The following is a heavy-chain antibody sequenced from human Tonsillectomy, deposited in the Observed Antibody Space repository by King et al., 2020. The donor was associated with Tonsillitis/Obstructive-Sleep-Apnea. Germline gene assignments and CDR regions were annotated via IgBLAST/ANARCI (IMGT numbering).Heavy chain of an antibody. CDR2: INQSGDS. J-gene: IGHJ1*01. CDR3: ARTIFVVVRA. Sequence: QLQEWGAGLLKPSETLSLTCGVYGGSFTGYHWSWIRQAPGKGLQWIGEINQSGDSNYNPSLKSRVTMSVDTSKSQFSLRLRSVTAADTAVYYCARTIFVVVRAWGQGALVTVSS. V-gene: IGHV4-34*01. D-gene: IGHD3-3*01. CDR1: GGSFTGYH.